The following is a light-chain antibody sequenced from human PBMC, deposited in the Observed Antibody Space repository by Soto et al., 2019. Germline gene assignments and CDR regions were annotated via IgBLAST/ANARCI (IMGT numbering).Light chain of an antibody. Sequence: QSAPTQPASVSGSPGQSITISCAGTSADVGAFDYVSWYQHHPGKVPKLMIYDVSDRPSGVSTRFSGSKSANMASLTISGLQPDDEADYYCAAYTTSSTLGFGGGTKVTVL. CDR1: SADVGAFDY. CDR2: DVS. J-gene: IGLJ3*02. CDR3: AAYTTSSTLG. V-gene: IGLV2-14*03.